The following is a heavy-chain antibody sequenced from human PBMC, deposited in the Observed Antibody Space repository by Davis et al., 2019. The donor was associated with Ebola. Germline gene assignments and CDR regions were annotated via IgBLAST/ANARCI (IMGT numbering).Heavy chain of an antibody. V-gene: IGHV4-59*01. CDR1: GGSISSYY. CDR2: VFYTGIT. Sequence: MPSETLSLTCTVSGGSISSYYWNWIRQSPTKGLEWIGHVFYTGITEYNSSLKSRVTISVDTSKNQFSLKLTSVTAADTAIYYCARGYSSGWHLVYWGQGTLVTVS. D-gene: IGHD6-19*01. J-gene: IGHJ4*02. CDR3: ARGYSSGWHLVY.